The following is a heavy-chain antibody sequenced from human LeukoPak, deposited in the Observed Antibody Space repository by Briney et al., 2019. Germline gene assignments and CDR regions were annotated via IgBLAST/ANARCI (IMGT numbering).Heavy chain of an antibody. D-gene: IGHD3-10*01. Sequence: PGGSLRLSCAASGFTVSSNYMSWVRQAPGKGLEWVSVIYSGGSTYYADSVKGRFTISRDNSKNTLYLQMNSLRAEDTAVYYCARGFPYYYGSGSSHFDYWGQGTLVTVSS. CDR1: GFTVSSNY. CDR2: IYSGGST. J-gene: IGHJ4*02. V-gene: IGHV3-53*01. CDR3: ARGFPYYYGSGSSHFDY.